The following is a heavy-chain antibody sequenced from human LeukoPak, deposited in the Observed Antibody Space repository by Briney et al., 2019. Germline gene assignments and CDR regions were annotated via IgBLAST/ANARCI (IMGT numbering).Heavy chain of an antibody. V-gene: IGHV4-59*01. J-gene: IGHJ3*02. Sequence: SETLSLTCTVSVGSISSYYWNWIRQPPGKGLEWIGYIYYSGSTNYNPSLKSRVTISVDTSKNQFSLKLSSVTAADTAVYYCARDLGYYDSSGYHPRAFDIWVQGTMVTVSS. CDR1: VGSISSYY. D-gene: IGHD3-22*01. CDR3: ARDLGYYDSSGYHPRAFDI. CDR2: IYYSGST.